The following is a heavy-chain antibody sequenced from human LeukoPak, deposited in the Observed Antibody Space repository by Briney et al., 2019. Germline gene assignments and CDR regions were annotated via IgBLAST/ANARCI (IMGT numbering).Heavy chain of an antibody. CDR2: IYTSGST. Sequence: SETLSLTCTVSGDSISNYYWSWIRQPAGRGLEWIGRIYTSGSTNYNPSLKSRVTMSVDTSKNQFSLKLSSVTAADTAVYYCARVSLVRGAPDYYFDYWGQGTLVTVSS. V-gene: IGHV4-4*07. D-gene: IGHD3-10*01. J-gene: IGHJ4*02. CDR1: GDSISNYY. CDR3: ARVSLVRGAPDYYFDY.